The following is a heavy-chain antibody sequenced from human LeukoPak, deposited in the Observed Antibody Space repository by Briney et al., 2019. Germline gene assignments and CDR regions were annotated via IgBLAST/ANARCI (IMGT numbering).Heavy chain of an antibody. CDR3: ARDRVATVVTPDYFDY. J-gene: IGHJ4*02. CDR2: ISAYNGNT. CDR1: GYTLTELS. V-gene: IGHV1-18*01. D-gene: IGHD4-23*01. Sequence: ASVKVSCKVSGYTLTELSMHWVRQAPGQGLEWMGWISAYNGNTNYAQKLQGRVTMTTDTSTSTAYMELRSLRSDDTAVYYCARDRVATVVTPDYFDYWGQGTLVTVSS.